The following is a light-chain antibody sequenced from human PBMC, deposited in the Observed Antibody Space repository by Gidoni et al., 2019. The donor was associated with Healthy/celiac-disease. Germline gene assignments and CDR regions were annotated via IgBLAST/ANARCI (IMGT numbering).Light chain of an antibody. J-gene: IGKJ4*01. CDR1: QSVSSY. CDR2: DAS. CDR3: QQRSNWPPGA. V-gene: IGKV3-11*01. Sequence: EIVLPQSPATLSLSPGERATLSCRASQSVSSYLAWYQQKPGQAPRLLIYDASNRATGIPARFSGSGSGTDFTLTISSLEPEDFAVYYCQQRSNWPPGAFGGGTKVEIK.